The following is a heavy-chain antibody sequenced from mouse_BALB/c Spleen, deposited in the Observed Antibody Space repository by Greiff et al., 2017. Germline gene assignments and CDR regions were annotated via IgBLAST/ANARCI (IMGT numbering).Heavy chain of an antibody. CDR2: ISSGGST. V-gene: IGHV5-6-5*01. CDR3: ARWDYDAMDY. Sequence: EVHLVESGGGLVKPGGSLKLSCAASGFTFSSYAMSWVRQTPEKRLEWVASISSGGSTYYPDSVKGRFTISRDNARNILYLQMSSLRSEDTAMYYCARWDYDAMDYWGQGTSVTVSS. CDR1: GFTFSSYA. J-gene: IGHJ4*01.